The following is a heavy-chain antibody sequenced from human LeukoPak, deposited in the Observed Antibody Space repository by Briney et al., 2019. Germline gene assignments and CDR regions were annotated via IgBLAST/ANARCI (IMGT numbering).Heavy chain of an antibody. Sequence: AGGSLRLSCAASGFTFSSYAMNWVRQAPGRGLEWVSGFSGSGGTTYYADSVKGRFTISGDNAKNTLYLQMNSPRAEGTAVYYCANGNRCTSPNCLGYYYFYMDVWGKGTTVTVSS. CDR3: ANGNRCTSPNCLGYYYFYMDV. CDR1: GFTFSSYA. J-gene: IGHJ6*03. V-gene: IGHV3-23*01. CDR2: FSGSGGTT. D-gene: IGHD2-8*01.